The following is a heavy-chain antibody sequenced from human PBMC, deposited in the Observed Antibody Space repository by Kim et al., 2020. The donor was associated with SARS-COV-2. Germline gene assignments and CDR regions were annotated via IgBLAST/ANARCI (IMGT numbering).Heavy chain of an antibody. D-gene: IGHD3-10*01. CDR2: IWYDGSNK. J-gene: IGHJ4*02. CDR1: GFTFSSYG. Sequence: GGSLRLSCAASGFTFSSYGIHWVRQAPDKGLEWVAFIWYDGSNKYYADSVKGRFTISRDNSRNTLYLQMNSLRADDTAVYYCAREGWSITLVRGVMSRGEFDYWGQGTLVTVSS. V-gene: IGHV3-33*01. CDR3: AREGWSITLVRGVMSRGEFDY.